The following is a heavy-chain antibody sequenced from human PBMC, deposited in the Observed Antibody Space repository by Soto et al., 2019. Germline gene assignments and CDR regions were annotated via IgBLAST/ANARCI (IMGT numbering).Heavy chain of an antibody. V-gene: IGHV4-34*01. Sequence: SETLSLTCTVSGGSISGYYWSWIRQPPGKGLEWVGEINNGGSSNYNPSLKSRVSMSVGTSNNQFSLKLTSVTAADTAMYYCARGRGDGYNQDWYFDLWGRGTLVTVSS. D-gene: IGHD3-10*01. J-gene: IGHJ2*01. CDR3: ARGRGDGYNQDWYFDL. CDR1: GGSISGYY. CDR2: INNGGSS.